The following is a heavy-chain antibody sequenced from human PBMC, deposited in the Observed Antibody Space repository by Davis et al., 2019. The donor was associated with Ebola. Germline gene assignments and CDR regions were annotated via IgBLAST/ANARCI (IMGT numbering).Heavy chain of an antibody. Sequence: SLTPSCQRSGYSSTSYWTGWVRQLPGKCLEWMGIIYPGDSDTRYSPSFQGQVTISADKSISTAYLQWSSLKASDTAMYYCARQYSSSWYDSHYYYGMDVWGQGTTVTVSS. CDR3: ARQYSSSWYDSHYYYGMDV. CDR1: GYSSTSYW. D-gene: IGHD6-13*01. J-gene: IGHJ6*02. V-gene: IGHV5-51*01. CDR2: IYPGDSDT.